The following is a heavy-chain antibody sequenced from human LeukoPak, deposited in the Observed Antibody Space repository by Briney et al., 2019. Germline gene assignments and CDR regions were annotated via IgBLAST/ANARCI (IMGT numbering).Heavy chain of an antibody. CDR3: ARHAGGAAVAGNDY. D-gene: IGHD6-19*01. V-gene: IGHV5-51*01. CDR1: GYSFNCYW. CDR2: IYPGDSDT. J-gene: IGHJ4*02. Sequence: GESLETSLHGSGYSFNCYWIGRVRQIPGEGPGWMGIIYPGDSDTRSSPSFQGQVTISTDKSISTAYLQWSSLKASDTAMYYCARHAGGAAVAGNDYWGQGTLVTVSS.